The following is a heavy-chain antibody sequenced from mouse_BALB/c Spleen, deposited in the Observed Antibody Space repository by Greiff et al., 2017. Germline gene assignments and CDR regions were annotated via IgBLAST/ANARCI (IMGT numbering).Heavy chain of an antibody. J-gene: IGHJ1*01. V-gene: IGHV5-12-2*01. D-gene: IGHD2-4*01. CDR3: ARPYYDYDGYFDV. Sequence: EVQRVESGGGLVQPGGSLKLSCAASGFTFSSYTMSWVRQTPEKRLEWVAYISNGGGSTYYPDTVKGRFTISRDNAKNTLYLQMSSLKSEDTAMYYCARPYYDYDGYFDVWGAGTTVTVSS. CDR2: ISNGGGST. CDR1: GFTFSSYT.